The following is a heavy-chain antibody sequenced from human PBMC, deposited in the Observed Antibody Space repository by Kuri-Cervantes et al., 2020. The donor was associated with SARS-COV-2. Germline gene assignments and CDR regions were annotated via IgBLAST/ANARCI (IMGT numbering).Heavy chain of an antibody. D-gene: IGHD2-2*01. CDR3: ARGYCSSTSRHYYYYYMDV. Sequence: ASVKVSCKASGYTFTGYYMHWVRQAPRQGLEWMGWINPNSGGTNYAQKFQGRVTMTRDTSISTAYMELSRLRSDDTAVYYCARGYCSSTSRHYYYYYMDVWGKGTTVTVSS. J-gene: IGHJ6*03. V-gene: IGHV1-2*02. CDR2: INPNSGGT. CDR1: GYTFTGYY.